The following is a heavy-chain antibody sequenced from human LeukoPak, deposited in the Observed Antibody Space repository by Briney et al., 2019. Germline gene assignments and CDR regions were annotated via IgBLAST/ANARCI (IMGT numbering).Heavy chain of an antibody. D-gene: IGHD3-10*01. CDR1: GFTFSSYS. CDR2: ISSSSSTI. V-gene: IGHV3-48*02. CDR3: ARKGDPSGLGS. Sequence: PGGSLRLSCAASGFTFSSYSMFWVRQAPGKGLEWVSYISSSSSTIHYADSVKGRFTISRDNAKNSLCLHMNSLRDEDTAVYYCARKGDPSGLGSWGQGTLVTVSS. J-gene: IGHJ5*02.